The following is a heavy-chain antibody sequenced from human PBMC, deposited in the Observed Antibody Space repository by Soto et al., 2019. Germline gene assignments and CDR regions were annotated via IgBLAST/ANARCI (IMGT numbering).Heavy chain of an antibody. CDR1: GGTFGNTA. CDR3: ARDGDAGYTLWMGLLGGVRFDP. CDR2: IVPMFGTA. Sequence: QVQLVQSGAEVKKPGSSVNVSCKTSGGTFGNTAVTWVRKDPGQGLEWMGGIVPMFGTANYAPKFQGRVTITAEESANTADTELRLLGSVDTGVDYCARDGDAGYTLWMGLLGGVRFDPWGQGPLVTVAS. V-gene: IGHV1-69*12. J-gene: IGHJ5*02. D-gene: IGHD2-21*01.